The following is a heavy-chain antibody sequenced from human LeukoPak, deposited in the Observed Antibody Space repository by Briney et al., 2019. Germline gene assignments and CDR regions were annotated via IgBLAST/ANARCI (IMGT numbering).Heavy chain of an antibody. J-gene: IGHJ5*02. CDR3: ARRWQWLVGNWFDP. Sequence: PSETLSLTCTVSGGSISSSSYYWGWIRQPPGKGLEWIGSIYYSGSTYYNPSLKSRVTISVDTSKNQFSLKLSSVTAADTAVYYCARRWQWLVGNWFDPWGQGTLVTVSS. CDR2: IYYSGST. D-gene: IGHD6-19*01. V-gene: IGHV4-39*01. CDR1: GGSISSSSYY.